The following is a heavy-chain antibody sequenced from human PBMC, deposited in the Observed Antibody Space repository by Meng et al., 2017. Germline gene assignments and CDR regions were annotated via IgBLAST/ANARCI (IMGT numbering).Heavy chain of an antibody. D-gene: IGHD5-18*01. CDR2: INHSGST. Sequence: QVPLPQWGTCVLKPSDPLSLTCAVYGGSFSGYYWSWIRQPPGKGLEWIGEINHSGSTNYNPSLKSRVIISVDTSKNQFSLQLTSVTAADTAVYYCAGGYSYAYGYWGQGTLVTVSS. CDR1: GGSFSGYY. V-gene: IGHV4-34*02. CDR3: AGGYSYAYGY. J-gene: IGHJ4*02.